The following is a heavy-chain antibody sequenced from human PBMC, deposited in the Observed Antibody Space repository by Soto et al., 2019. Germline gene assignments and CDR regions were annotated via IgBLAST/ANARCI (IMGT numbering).Heavy chain of an antibody. D-gene: IGHD3-10*01. CDR3: ARAKAYYYGSGSYYLDY. CDR1: GGSISSGGYS. CDR2: IYHSGST. Sequence: SETLSLTCAVSGGSISSGGYSWSWIRQPPGKGLEWIGYIYHSGSTYYNPSLKSRVTISVDRSKNQFSLKLSSVAAADTAVYYCARAKAYYYGSGSYYLDYWGQGTLVTVSS. V-gene: IGHV4-30-2*01. J-gene: IGHJ4*02.